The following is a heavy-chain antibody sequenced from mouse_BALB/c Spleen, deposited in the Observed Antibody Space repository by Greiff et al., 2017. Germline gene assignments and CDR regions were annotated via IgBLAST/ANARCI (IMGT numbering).Heavy chain of an antibody. D-gene: IGHD1-1*01. Sequence: QVQLKQSGPELVKPGASVKISCKASGYAFSSSWMNWVKQRPGQGLEWIGRIYPGDGDTNYNGKFKGKATLTADKSSSTAYMQLSSLTSVDSAVYFCARRDGGSSSMDYWGQGTSVTVSS. V-gene: IGHV1-82*01. CDR2: IYPGDGDT. CDR1: GYAFSSSW. CDR3: ARRDGGSSSMDY. J-gene: IGHJ4*01.